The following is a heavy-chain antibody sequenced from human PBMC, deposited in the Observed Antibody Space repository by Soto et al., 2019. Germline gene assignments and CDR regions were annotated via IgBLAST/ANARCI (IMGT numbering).Heavy chain of an antibody. CDR1: GGSISSGGYY. CDR2: IYYSGST. CDR3: AREYSSGWSPLRNWFDP. J-gene: IGHJ5*02. Sequence: SETLSLTCTVSGGSISSGGYYWSWIRQPPGKGLEWIGYIYYSGSTNYNPSLKSRVTISVDTSKNQFSLKLSSVTAADTAVYYCAREYSSGWSPLRNWFDPWGQGTLVTVSS. D-gene: IGHD6-19*01. V-gene: IGHV4-61*08.